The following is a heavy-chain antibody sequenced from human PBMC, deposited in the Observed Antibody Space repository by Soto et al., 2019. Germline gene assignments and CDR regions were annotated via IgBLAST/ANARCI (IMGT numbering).Heavy chain of an antibody. CDR3: ARAYSYGSGRFDY. CDR2: IYYSGTT. V-gene: IGHV4-30-4*01. CDR1: GDSINSGDYY. D-gene: IGHD3-10*01. Sequence: SETLSLTCTVSGDSINSGDYYWSWIRQPPGKGLEWIGYIYYSGTTYYNPSLKSRVIISVDTSKNQFSLKLTSVSAADTAVYYCARAYSYGSGRFDYWGQGNLVTVSS. J-gene: IGHJ4*02.